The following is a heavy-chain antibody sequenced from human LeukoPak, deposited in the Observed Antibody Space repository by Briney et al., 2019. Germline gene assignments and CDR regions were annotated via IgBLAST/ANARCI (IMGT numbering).Heavy chain of an antibody. CDR1: GYSFTSYW. J-gene: IGHJ5*02. CDR3: ARHGQGYCSGGSCKNWFDP. CDR2: IDPSDSYT. Sequence: GESLRISCKGSGYSFTSYWISWVRQMPGKGLEWMGRIDPSDSYTNYSPSFQGHVTISADKSISTAYLQWSSLKASDTAMYYCARHGQGYCSGGSCKNWFDPWGQGTLVTVCS. D-gene: IGHD2-15*01. V-gene: IGHV5-10-1*01.